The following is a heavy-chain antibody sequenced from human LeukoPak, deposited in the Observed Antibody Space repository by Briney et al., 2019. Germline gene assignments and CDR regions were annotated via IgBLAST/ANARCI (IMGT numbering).Heavy chain of an antibody. D-gene: IGHD3-10*01. CDR3: ARWEVRLNAFEM. CDR2: IYYSGST. V-gene: IGHV4-39*01. CDR1: GGSISSSSYY. J-gene: IGHJ3*02. Sequence: SETLSLTCTVSGGSISSSSYYWGWIRQPPGKGLEWIGSIYYSGSTYYNPSLKSRVTISVDTSKNQFSLSLSSVTAADTAVYYCARWEVRLNAFEMWGQGTMVTVSS.